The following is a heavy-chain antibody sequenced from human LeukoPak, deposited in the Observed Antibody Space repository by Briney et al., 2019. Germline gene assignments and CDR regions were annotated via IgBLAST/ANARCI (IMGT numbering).Heavy chain of an antibody. J-gene: IGHJ4*02. Sequence: SETLSLTCTVSGDSISSSSYYWVWLRQPTGKGLEWIATIYYSGSTYYNPSLKSRVTISVDTSKNQFSLKLSSVTAADTAMYYCARYWGPYDNSGAYFDYWGQGTLVTVSS. CDR1: GDSISSSSYY. D-gene: IGHD3-22*01. CDR2: IYYSGST. V-gene: IGHV4-39*01. CDR3: ARYWGPYDNSGAYFDY.